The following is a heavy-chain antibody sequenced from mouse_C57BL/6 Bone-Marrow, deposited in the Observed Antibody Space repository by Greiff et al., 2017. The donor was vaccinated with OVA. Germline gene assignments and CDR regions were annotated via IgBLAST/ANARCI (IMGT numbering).Heavy chain of an antibody. Sequence: VQLQQPGAELVKPGASVQMSCKASGYTFTSYWITWVKQRPGQGLEWIGDIYPGSGSTNYNEKFKSKATLTVDTSSSTAYMQLSSLTSEDSAVYYCARPYDYDRYYFDYWGQGTTLTVSS. V-gene: IGHV1-55*01. CDR1: GYTFTSYW. CDR2: IYPGSGST. J-gene: IGHJ2*01. D-gene: IGHD2-4*01. CDR3: ARPYDYDRYYFDY.